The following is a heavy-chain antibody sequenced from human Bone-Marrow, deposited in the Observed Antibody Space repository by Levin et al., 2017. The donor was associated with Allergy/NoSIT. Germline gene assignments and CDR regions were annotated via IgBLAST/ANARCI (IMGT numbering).Heavy chain of an antibody. CDR2: IYYSGST. J-gene: IGHJ4*02. V-gene: IGHV4-30-4*01. CDR3: ARAEYSGDEGGY. D-gene: IGHD5-12*01. Sequence: SETLSLTCTVSGGSISSGDYYWSWIRQPPGKGLEWIGYIYYSGSTYYNPSLKSRVTISVDTSKNQFSLKLSSVTAADTAVYYCARAEYSGDEGGYWGQGTLVTVSS. CDR1: GGSISSGDYY.